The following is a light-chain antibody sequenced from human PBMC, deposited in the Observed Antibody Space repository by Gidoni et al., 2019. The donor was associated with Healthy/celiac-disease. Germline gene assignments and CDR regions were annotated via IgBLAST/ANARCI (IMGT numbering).Light chain of an antibody. V-gene: IGLV2-23*01. CDR3: CSYAGSSSYV. J-gene: IGLJ1*01. Sequence: QSALTPPSSLSGSPGPSITISCTGTSSDVGSYNLVSWYQQHPGKAPKLMIYEGSKRPSGVSNRFSGSKSGNTASLTISGLQAEDEADYYCCSYAGSSSYVFGTGTKVTVL. CDR1: SSDVGSYNL. CDR2: EGS.